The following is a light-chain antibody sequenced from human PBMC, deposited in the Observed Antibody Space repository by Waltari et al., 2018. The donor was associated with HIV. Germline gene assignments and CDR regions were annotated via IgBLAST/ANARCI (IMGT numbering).Light chain of an antibody. J-gene: IGLJ3*02. CDR2: RSN. CDR3: AAWDDSLSGPV. V-gene: IGLV1-47*01. Sequence: QSVLTQPPSASGTPGQRVTISCSGSSSNIGRHYVYWYQQLPGTAPKLLIYRSNQRPSGFPDRFSGSKSGTSASLASSGLRSEDEADYYCAAWDDSLSGPVFGGGTKLTVL. CDR1: SSNIGRHY.